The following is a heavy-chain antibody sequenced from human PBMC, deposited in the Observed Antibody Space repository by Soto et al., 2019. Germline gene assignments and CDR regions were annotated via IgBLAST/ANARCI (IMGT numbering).Heavy chain of an antibody. CDR3: ARAASLGIAGAGTRTHYYYYMDV. Sequence: ASVKVSCKASGYTFTSYGISWVRQAPGQGLEWMGWISAYNGNTNYAQKLQGRVTMTTDTSTSTAYMELRSLRSDDTAVYYCARAASLGIAGAGTRTHYYYYMDVWGKGTSVTVSS. V-gene: IGHV1-18*01. J-gene: IGHJ6*03. D-gene: IGHD6-19*01. CDR2: ISAYNGNT. CDR1: GYTFTSYG.